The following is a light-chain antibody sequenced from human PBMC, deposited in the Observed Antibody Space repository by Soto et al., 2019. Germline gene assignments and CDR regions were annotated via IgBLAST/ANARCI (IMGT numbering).Light chain of an antibody. V-gene: IGKV3-20*01. Sequence: EIVLTQSSGTLSLSPGERTTLSCRASQSVRSTYLAWYQQRPGQAPRLLIYGATSRATGIPDRFQGSGSGTDFTLTISRLEPEDFAVYFCQQYGSTPLTFGQGTKVEIK. J-gene: IGKJ1*01. CDR2: GAT. CDR1: QSVRSTY. CDR3: QQYGSTPLT.